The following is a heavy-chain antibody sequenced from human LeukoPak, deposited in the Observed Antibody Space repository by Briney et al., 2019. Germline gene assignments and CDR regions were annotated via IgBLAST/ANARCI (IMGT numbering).Heavy chain of an antibody. D-gene: IGHD2-2*01. CDR1: GYSISSGYY. Sequence: SETLSLTCTVSGYSISSGYYWGWIRQPPGKGLEWIGSIYHSGSTYYNPSLKSRVTISVDTSKNQFSLKLSSVTAPDTAVYYCGGTLGYCSRTSCYGGGGFDYWGQGTLVTVSS. V-gene: IGHV4-38-2*02. CDR3: GGTLGYCSRTSCYGGGGFDY. J-gene: IGHJ4*02. CDR2: IYHSGST.